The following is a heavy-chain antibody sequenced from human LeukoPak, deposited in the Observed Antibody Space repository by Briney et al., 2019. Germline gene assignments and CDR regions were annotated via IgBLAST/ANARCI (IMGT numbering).Heavy chain of an antibody. CDR1: GYTFTSYG. D-gene: IGHD1-26*01. CDR2: ISAYNGNT. V-gene: IGHV1-18*01. CDR3: ARDLYSGSYGGDAFDI. J-gene: IGHJ3*02. Sequence: ASVKVTCKASGYTFTSYGISWVRQAPGQGLEWMGWISAYNGNTNYAQKLQGRVPMTTDTSTSTAYMELRSLRSNDTAVYYCARDLYSGSYGGDAFDIWGQATMGPLSS.